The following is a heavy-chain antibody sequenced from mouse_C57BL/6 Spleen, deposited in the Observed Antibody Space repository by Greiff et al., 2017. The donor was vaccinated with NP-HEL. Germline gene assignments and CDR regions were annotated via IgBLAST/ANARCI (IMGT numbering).Heavy chain of an antibody. CDR1: GYTFTSYG. J-gene: IGHJ2*01. CDR2: IYPRSGNT. V-gene: IGHV1-81*01. CDR3: ARSWVIYYYDY. D-gene: IGHD1-1*01. Sequence: VQLQQSGAELARPGASVKLSCKASGYTFTSYGISWVKQRTGQGLEWIGEIYPRSGNTYYNEKFKGKATLTADKSSSTAYMELRSLTSEDSAVYFCARSWVIYYYDYWGQGTTLTVSS.